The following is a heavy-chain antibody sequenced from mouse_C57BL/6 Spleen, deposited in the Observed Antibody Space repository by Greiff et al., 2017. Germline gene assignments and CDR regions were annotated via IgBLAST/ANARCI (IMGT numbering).Heavy chain of an antibody. D-gene: IGHD1-1*01. CDR3: ARHYGSSYGDYYAMDY. CDR2: IYPSDSET. V-gene: IGHV1-61*01. J-gene: IGHJ4*01. Sequence: QVQLQQSGAELVRPGSSVKLSCKASGYTFTSYWMDWVKQRPGQGLEWIGNIYPSDSETHYNQKFKDKATLTVDKSSSTAYMQLSSLTSEDSAVYYCARHYGSSYGDYYAMDYWGQGTSVTVSS. CDR1: GYTFTSYW.